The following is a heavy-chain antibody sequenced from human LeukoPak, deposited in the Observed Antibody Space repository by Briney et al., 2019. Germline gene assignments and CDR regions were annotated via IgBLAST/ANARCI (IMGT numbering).Heavy chain of an antibody. CDR3: ARDGFIAAAGILDY. D-gene: IGHD6-13*01. V-gene: IGHV1-18*01. CDR1: GYTFTSYG. Sequence: ASVKVSCKASGYTFTSYGISWVRQAPGQGLEWMGWISAYNGNTNYAQKLQGRVTMTTDTSTSTAYMELRSLRSDDAAVYYCARDGFIAAAGILDYWGQGTLVTVSS. CDR2: ISAYNGNT. J-gene: IGHJ4*02.